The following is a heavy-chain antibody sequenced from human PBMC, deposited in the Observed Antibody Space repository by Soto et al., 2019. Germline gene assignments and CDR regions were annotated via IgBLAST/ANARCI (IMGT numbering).Heavy chain of an antibody. CDR1: GFTFSDYY. Sequence: GSLRLSCAASGFTFSDYYMSWIRQAPGKGLVWVSRINRDGSSTSYADSVKGRVTISRDTAKNTLYLQMNSLRAEDTAVYYCAREIVTTGEYYFDSWGLGTLVTVSS. V-gene: IGHV3-74*01. D-gene: IGHD1-1*01. J-gene: IGHJ4*02. CDR3: AREIVTTGEYYFDS. CDR2: INRDGSST.